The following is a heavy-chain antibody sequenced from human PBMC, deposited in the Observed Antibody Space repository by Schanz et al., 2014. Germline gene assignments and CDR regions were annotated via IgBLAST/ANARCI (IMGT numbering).Heavy chain of an antibody. CDR3: ARKVVATIGGYYDN. Sequence: EVQLLESGGGLVQPGGSLRLSCAASGFTFSSYAMSWVRQAPGKGLEWVSAISGSGGSTYYADSVKGRFTISRDNSKNTLYLQMNSLRAEDTAVYYCARKVVATIGGYYDNWGQGTLVDVSS. D-gene: IGHD5-12*01. CDR1: GFTFSSYA. V-gene: IGHV3-23*01. CDR2: ISGSGGST. J-gene: IGHJ4*02.